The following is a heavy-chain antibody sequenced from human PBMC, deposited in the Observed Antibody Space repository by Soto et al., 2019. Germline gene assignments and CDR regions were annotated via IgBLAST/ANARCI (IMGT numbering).Heavy chain of an antibody. CDR1: GFTFSSYG. V-gene: IGHV3-33*01. CDR2: IWYDGSNK. Sequence: QVQLVESGGGVVQPGRSLRLSCAASGFTFSSYGMHWVRQAPGKGLEWVAVIWYDGSNKYYADSVKGRFTISRDNSKNTLYLQMNSLRAEDTAVYYCARAHFVSYYFHYWGQGTLVTVSS. D-gene: IGHD3-3*02. J-gene: IGHJ4*02. CDR3: ARAHFVSYYFHY.